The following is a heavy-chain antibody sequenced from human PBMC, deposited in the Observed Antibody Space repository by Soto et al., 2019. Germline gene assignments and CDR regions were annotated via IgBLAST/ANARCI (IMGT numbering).Heavy chain of an antibody. J-gene: IGHJ5*02. CDR3: PGCQALLNNWFDP. CDR1: GGTFSSYA. V-gene: IGHV1-69*12. D-gene: IGHD3-10*01. CDR2: IIPICGTA. Sequence: QVQLVQSGAEVKKPGSSVKVSCKDYGGTFSSYAISWVRQAPGQGHEWMGGIIPICGTANYAQKFQVRVTITADASASTAFMELSSLRSEDTAVYYCPGCQALLNNWFDPWGQGTLGTVCS.